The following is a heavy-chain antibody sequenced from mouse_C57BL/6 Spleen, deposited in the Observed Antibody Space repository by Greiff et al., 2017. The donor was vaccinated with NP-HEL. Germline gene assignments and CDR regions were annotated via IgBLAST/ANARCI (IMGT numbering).Heavy chain of an antibody. Sequence: QVQLQQPGAELVKPGASVKLSCKASGYTFTSYWMHWVKQRPGRGLEWIGRIDPNSGGTTYNEKFKSKATLTVDKPSSTAYMQLSSLTSEDSAVYYCARDDGYWDWYFDVWGTGTTVTVSS. CDR3: ARDDGYWDWYFDV. CDR2: IDPNSGGT. J-gene: IGHJ1*03. D-gene: IGHD2-3*01. CDR1: GYTFTSYW. V-gene: IGHV1-72*01.